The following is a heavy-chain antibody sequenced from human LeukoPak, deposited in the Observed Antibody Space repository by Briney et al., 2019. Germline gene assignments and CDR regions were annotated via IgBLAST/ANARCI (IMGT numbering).Heavy chain of an antibody. Sequence: GGSLRLSCAASGFTFSSYAMSWVRQAPGKELEWVSAISGSGGSTYYADSVKGRFTISRDNSKNTLYLQMNSLRAEDTAVYYCAKVKWRELFFFDYWGQGTLVTVSS. CDR1: GFTFSSYA. CDR2: ISGSGGST. V-gene: IGHV3-23*01. J-gene: IGHJ4*02. CDR3: AKVKWRELFFFDY. D-gene: IGHD1-26*01.